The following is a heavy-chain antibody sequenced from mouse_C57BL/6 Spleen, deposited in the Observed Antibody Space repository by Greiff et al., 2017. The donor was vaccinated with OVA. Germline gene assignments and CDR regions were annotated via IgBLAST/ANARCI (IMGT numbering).Heavy chain of an antibody. D-gene: IGHD2-1*01. CDR1: GYTFTSYW. V-gene: IGHV1-59*01. CDR2: IDPSDSYT. Sequence: QVQLQQPGAELVRPGTSVKLSCKASGYTFTSYWMHWVKQRPGQGLEWIGVIDPSDSYTNYNQKFTGTATLTVDTSSSTAYMQLSSLTSEDSAVYYCARSDGNFLYWYFDVWGTGTTVTVSS. J-gene: IGHJ1*03. CDR3: ARSDGNFLYWYFDV.